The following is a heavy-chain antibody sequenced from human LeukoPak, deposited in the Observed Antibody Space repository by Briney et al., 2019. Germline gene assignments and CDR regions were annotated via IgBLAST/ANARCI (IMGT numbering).Heavy chain of an antibody. V-gene: IGHV3-23*01. Sequence: GGSLRLSCAASGFTFGSYGMSWVRQAPGKGLEWVAFITTTGATTSYAGSVKGRSTISRDNARDTLYMQMNSLRDEDTALYYCTIMHGYYDGSGYWVQWGQGTLVTVSS. CDR3: TIMHGYYDGSGYWVQ. D-gene: IGHD3-22*01. CDR1: GFTFGSYG. CDR2: ITTTGATT. J-gene: IGHJ4*02.